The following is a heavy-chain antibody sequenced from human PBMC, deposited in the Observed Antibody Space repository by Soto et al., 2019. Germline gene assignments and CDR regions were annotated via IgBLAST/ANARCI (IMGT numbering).Heavy chain of an antibody. CDR1: AFTFRSYG. CDR3: ARESEDLTSNFDY. J-gene: IGHJ4*02. Sequence: GGSLRLSCATSAFTFRSYGMHWVRQAPGKGLQWVASISYDGSNKTYVDSVKGRFTISRDNAKNSLYLEMNSLRAEDTAVYYCARESEDLTSNFDYWGQGTLVTVPQ. CDR2: ISYDGSNK. V-gene: IGHV3-30*03.